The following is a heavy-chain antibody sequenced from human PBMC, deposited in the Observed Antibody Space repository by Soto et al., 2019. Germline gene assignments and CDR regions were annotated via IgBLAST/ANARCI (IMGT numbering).Heavy chain of an antibody. J-gene: IGHJ6*02. Sequence: PGGSLRLSCAASGFTFSSYAMTWVRQSPDKGLEWIGEVHPSGSTDYNPSLKSRLTLSLDTSKNQFSPKVASVTAADTAVYFCARGKPSGYRFGPRNFFYYGLDVWGPGTTVTVSS. V-gene: IGHV4-34*01. D-gene: IGHD5-18*01. CDR2: VHPSGST. CDR1: GFTFSSYA. CDR3: ARGKPSGYRFGPRNFFYYGLDV.